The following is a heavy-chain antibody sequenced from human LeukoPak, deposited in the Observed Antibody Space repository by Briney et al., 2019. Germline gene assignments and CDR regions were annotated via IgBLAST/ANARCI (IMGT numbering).Heavy chain of an antibody. CDR3: ARDDSSSSFQH. CDR2: ISGSGGST. D-gene: IGHD6-13*01. Sequence: GGSLRLSCAASGFTFSSYAMSWVRQAPGKGLEWVSAISGSGGSTYYADSVKGRFTISRDNAKNSLYLQMNSLRAEDTAVYYCARDDSSSSFQHWGQGTLVTVSS. CDR1: GFTFSSYA. J-gene: IGHJ1*01. V-gene: IGHV3-23*01.